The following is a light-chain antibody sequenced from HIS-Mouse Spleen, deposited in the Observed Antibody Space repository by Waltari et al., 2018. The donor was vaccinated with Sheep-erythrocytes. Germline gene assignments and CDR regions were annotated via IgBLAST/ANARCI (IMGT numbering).Light chain of an antibody. Sequence: QSALTQPRSVSGSPGQSVTISCTGTSSDVGGYNYVSWYQQHPGKPPKLMIYDVSKRPSWVHDRFAGSKAGNTASLTSSGLQAEEEADYYCCSYAGSYNHVFATGTKVTVL. CDR1: SSDVGGYNY. J-gene: IGLJ1*01. CDR3: CSYAGSYNHV. CDR2: DVS. V-gene: IGLV2-11*01.